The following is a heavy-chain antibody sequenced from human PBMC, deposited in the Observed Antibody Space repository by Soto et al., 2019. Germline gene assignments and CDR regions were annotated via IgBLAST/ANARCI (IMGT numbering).Heavy chain of an antibody. J-gene: IGHJ4*02. CDR1: GGSLSSSSYY. CDR3: ARSITGGYDWYNDY. D-gene: IGHD5-12*01. V-gene: IGHV4-39*01. Sequence: SETLSLTCTVSGGSLSSSSYYWGWLRQPPGKGLEWIGSIYYSGSTYYNPSLKSRVTISVDTSKNQFSLKLSSVTAADTAVYYCARSITGGYDWYNDYWGQGTLVTVSS. CDR2: IYYSGST.